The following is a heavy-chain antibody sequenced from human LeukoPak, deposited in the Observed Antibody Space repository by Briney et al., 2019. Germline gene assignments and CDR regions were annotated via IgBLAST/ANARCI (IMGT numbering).Heavy chain of an antibody. J-gene: IGHJ4*02. CDR3: ARDPWEGIVGTFDY. CDR1: GDSISNHY. D-gene: IGHD1-26*01. V-gene: IGHV4-59*11. CDR2: IFYSGNT. Sequence: PSGTLSLSCAVSGDSISNHYRSWVRQPPGKGLGWIGYIFYSGNTHYNPSLKSRVIMSVDTSKNQFSLRLSSVTPADTAVYYCARDPWEGIVGTFDYWGQVTLVTVSS.